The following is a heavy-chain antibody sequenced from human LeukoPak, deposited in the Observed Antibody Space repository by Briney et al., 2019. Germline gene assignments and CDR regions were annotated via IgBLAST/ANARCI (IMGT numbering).Heavy chain of an antibody. CDR2: IYYSGST. J-gene: IGHJ4*02. CDR1: GFTFGDYA. CDR3: AREDGDYYFDY. Sequence: LRLSCTVSGFTFGDYAINWIRQHPGKGLEWIGYIYYSGSTYYNPSLKSRVTISVDTSKNQFSLKLSSVTAADTAVYYCAREDGDYYFDYWGQGTLVTVSS. V-gene: IGHV4-31*02. D-gene: IGHD4-17*01.